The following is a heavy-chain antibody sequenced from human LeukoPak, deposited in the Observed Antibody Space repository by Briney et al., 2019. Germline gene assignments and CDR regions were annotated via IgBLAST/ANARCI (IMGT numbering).Heavy chain of an antibody. J-gene: IGHJ4*02. Sequence: GGSLRLSCSASGFTFSNYAMTWVRQAPGKGLEWVSSISNSGATTYYADSVKGRFTVSRDNSKNTLYLQMISLRVDDTAVYYCAKDPLWATTPPFDHWGQGTLVIVSS. D-gene: IGHD5-24*01. CDR2: ISNSGATT. V-gene: IGHV3-23*01. CDR3: AKDPLWATTPPFDH. CDR1: GFTFSNYA.